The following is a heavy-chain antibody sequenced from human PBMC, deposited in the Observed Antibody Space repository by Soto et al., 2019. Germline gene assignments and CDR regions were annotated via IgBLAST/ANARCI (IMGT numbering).Heavy chain of an antibody. CDR1: GGTFSSYA. D-gene: IGHD3-22*01. CDR2: IIPIFGTA. CDR3: ARDQLRYYDSSGYPLGGYYFDY. Sequence: GASVKVSCKASGGTFSSYAISWVRQAPGQGXEWMGGIIPIFGTANYAQKFQGRVTITADESTSTAYMELSSLRSEDTAVYYCARDQLRYYDSSGYPLGGYYFDYWGQGTLVTVSS. V-gene: IGHV1-69*13. J-gene: IGHJ4*02.